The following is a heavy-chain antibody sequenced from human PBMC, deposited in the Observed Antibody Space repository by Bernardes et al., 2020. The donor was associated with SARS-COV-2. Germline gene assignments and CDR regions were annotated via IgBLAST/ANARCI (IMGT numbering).Heavy chain of an antibody. CDR3: ARDTTSRSRVVPAATLAYYYYMDV. J-gene: IGHJ6*03. V-gene: IGHV4-4*07. CDR1: GGSISSYY. D-gene: IGHD2-2*01. Sequence: SETLSLTCTVSGGSISSYYWSWIRQPAGKGLEWIGRIYTSGSTNYNPSLKSRVTMSVDTSKNQFSLKLSSVTAADTAVYYCARDTTSRSRVVPAATLAYYYYMDVWGKGTTVTVSS. CDR2: IYTSGST.